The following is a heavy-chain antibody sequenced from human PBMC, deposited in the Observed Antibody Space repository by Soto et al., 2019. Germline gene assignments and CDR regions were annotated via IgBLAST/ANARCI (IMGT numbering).Heavy chain of an antibody. CDR1: GFTFSDYY. Sequence: QVQLVASWGGLVKPGGSLRLSCAASGFTFSDYYMSWIRQAPGKGLEWVSYISSSCSTIYYADAVKGRFTISRDNAKNSLDLQMNRLRAEGTAVYYCARVFIANWFDPWGQGTLVTVSS. V-gene: IGHV3-11*01. D-gene: IGHD3-16*02. J-gene: IGHJ5*02. CDR2: ISSSCSTI. CDR3: ARVFIANWFDP.